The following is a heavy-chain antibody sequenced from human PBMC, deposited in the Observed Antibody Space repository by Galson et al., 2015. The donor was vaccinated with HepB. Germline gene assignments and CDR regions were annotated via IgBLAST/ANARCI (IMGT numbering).Heavy chain of an antibody. D-gene: IGHD6-19*01. CDR2: ISSSSSYT. V-gene: IGHV3-11*06. Sequence: SLRLSCAASGFTFSDYYMSWIRQAPGKGLEWASYISSSSSYTNYADSVKGRFTISRDNAKNSLYLQMNSLRAEDTAVYYCARVGGWYQFDYWGQGTLVTVSS. CDR1: GFTFSDYY. CDR3: ARVGGWYQFDY. J-gene: IGHJ4*02.